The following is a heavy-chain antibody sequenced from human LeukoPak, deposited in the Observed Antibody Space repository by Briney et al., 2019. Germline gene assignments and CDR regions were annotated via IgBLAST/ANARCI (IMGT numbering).Heavy chain of an antibody. V-gene: IGHV3-30*18. CDR2: ISYDGSDK. CDR1: GFTFSSYD. J-gene: IGHJ4*02. CDR3: AKDSQQWLASHYFDN. Sequence: QAGGSLRLSCAASGFTFSSYDIHWVRQAPGKGLEWVAIISYDGSDKYYADSVKGRFTISRDNSKNTLYLQMNSLRAEDTAVYYCAKDSQQWLASHYFDNWGQGTLVTDSS. D-gene: IGHD6-19*01.